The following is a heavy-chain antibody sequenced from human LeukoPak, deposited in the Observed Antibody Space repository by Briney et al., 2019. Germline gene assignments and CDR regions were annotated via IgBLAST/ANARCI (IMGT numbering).Heavy chain of an antibody. V-gene: IGHV1-69*02. D-gene: IGHD2-21*01. CDR1: GGTFSSYT. CDR3: ARGSSGGESIDY. Sequence: SAKVSRKASGGTFSSYTISWVRQAPGQGLEWMGRIIPILGIANYAQKFHGRVTITADKSTSTAYMELSSLRSEDTAVYYCARGSSGGESIDYWGQGTLVTVSS. CDR2: IIPILGIA. J-gene: IGHJ4*02.